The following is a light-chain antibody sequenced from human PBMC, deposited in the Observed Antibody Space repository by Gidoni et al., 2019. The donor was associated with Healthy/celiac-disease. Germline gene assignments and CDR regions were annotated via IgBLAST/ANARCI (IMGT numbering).Light chain of an antibody. CDR3: QQYYSTPWP. V-gene: IGKV4-1*01. CDR1: QSVLYSSNNKNY. Sequence: DIVMTQSPDSLAVSLGERATINCKSSQSVLYSSNNKNYLAWYQQKPGQPPKLLIYWASTRESGVPDQFSGSGSGTDFTLTISSLQAEDVAVYYCQQYYSTPWPFXXXTKVEIK. CDR2: WAS. J-gene: IGKJ1*01.